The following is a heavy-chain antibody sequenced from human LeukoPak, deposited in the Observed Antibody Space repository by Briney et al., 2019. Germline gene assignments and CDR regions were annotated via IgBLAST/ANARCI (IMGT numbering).Heavy chain of an antibody. Sequence: PSETLSLTCTVSGGSISSSAYHWGWIRQPPGKGLEWIGTINYGGNTYYNLSLKSRVIIFLDTSKNQFSLKLSSVTAADTAVYYCARDKRSGPVNWFDPWGQGTLVTVSS. V-gene: IGHV4-39*07. CDR3: ARDKRSGPVNWFDP. J-gene: IGHJ5*02. D-gene: IGHD6-19*01. CDR1: GGSISSSAYH. CDR2: INYGGNT.